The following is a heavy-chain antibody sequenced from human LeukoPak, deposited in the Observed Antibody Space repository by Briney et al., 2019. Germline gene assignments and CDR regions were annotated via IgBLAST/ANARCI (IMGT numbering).Heavy chain of an antibody. CDR2: IYTSGST. J-gene: IGHJ4*02. CDR1: GGSISSGSYY. CDR3: ARDRIAARSGFDY. Sequence: SETLSLTCTVSGGSISSGSYYWSWIRQPAGKGLEWIGRIYTSGSTNYNPSLKSRVTISVDTSKNQFSLKLSSVTAADTAVYYCARDRIAARSGFDYWGQGTLVTVSS. D-gene: IGHD6-6*01. V-gene: IGHV4-61*02.